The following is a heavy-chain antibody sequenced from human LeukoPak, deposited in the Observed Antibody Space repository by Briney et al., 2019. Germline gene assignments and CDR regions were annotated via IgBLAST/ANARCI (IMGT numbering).Heavy chain of an antibody. V-gene: IGHV4-38-2*02. Sequence: PSETLSLTCTVSGYSISSGYYWGWIRPPPGKGLERIGSIYHSGSTYYNPSLKSRVTISVDTSKNQFSLKLSSVTAADTAVYYCAREVKNYYDSSPYLDYWGQGTLVTVSS. D-gene: IGHD3-22*01. CDR3: AREVKNYYDSSPYLDY. CDR1: GYSISSGYY. CDR2: IYHSGST. J-gene: IGHJ4*02.